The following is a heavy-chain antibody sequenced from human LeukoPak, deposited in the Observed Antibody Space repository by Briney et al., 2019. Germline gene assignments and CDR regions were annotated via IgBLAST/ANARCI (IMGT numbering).Heavy chain of an antibody. CDR3: ATSSPPIYDSSGYSFGAFDI. Sequence: ASVKVSCKVSGYTLTELSMHWVRQAPGKGLEWMGGFDPEDGEAIYAQKFLGRVTMTEDTSTDTAYMELSSLRSEDTAVYYCATSSPPIYDSSGYSFGAFDIWGQGTMVTVSS. V-gene: IGHV1-24*01. CDR2: FDPEDGEA. J-gene: IGHJ3*02. CDR1: GYTLTELS. D-gene: IGHD3-22*01.